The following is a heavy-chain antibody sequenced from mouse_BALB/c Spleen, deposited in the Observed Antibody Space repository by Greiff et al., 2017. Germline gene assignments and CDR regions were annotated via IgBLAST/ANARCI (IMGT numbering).Heavy chain of an antibody. CDR1: GFSLTSYG. J-gene: IGHJ2*01. CDR3: ARSVLRLPLDY. V-gene: IGHV2-9*02. Sequence: VQLVESGPGLVAPSQSLSITCTVSGFSLTSYGVHWVRQPPGKGLEWLGVIWAGGSTNYYSALMSRLSISKDNSKSQVFLKMNSLQTDDTAMYYCARSVLRLPLDYWGKGTTLTVSS. CDR2: IWAGGST. D-gene: IGHD1-2*01.